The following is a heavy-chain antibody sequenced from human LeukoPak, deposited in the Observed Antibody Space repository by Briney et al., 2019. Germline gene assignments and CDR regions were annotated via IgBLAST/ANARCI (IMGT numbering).Heavy chain of an antibody. CDR3: ARDGGSGYGNFDY. CDR1: GGTFSSYA. CDR2: IIPILGIA. D-gene: IGHD5-18*01. J-gene: IGHJ4*02. Sequence: SVKVSCKASGGTFSSYAISWVRQAPGQGLEWMGRIIPILGIANYAQKFQGRVTIAADKSTSTAYMELSSLRSEDTAVYYCARDGGSGYGNFDYWGQGTLVTVSS. V-gene: IGHV1-69*04.